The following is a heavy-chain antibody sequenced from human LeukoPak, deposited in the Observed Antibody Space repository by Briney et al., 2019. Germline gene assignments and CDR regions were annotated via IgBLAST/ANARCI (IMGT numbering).Heavy chain of an antibody. V-gene: IGHV1-46*01. D-gene: IGHD3-22*01. CDR1: GYTFTSYY. Sequence: GASVKVSCKASGYTFTSYYMHWVRQAPGQGLEWMGIIYPSGGSTSYAQKFQGRVTMTRDTTTSTVYMELSSLRSEDTAVYYCARGPYYYDSSGYYKAEYFQHWGQGTLVTVSS. CDR2: IYPSGGST. J-gene: IGHJ1*01. CDR3: ARGPYYYDSSGYYKAEYFQH.